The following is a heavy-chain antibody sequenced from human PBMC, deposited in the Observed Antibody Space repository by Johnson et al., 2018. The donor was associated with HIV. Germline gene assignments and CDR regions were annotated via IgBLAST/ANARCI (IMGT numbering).Heavy chain of an antibody. V-gene: IGHV3-30*03. CDR3: AREMATIRGYAFDI. CDR1: EFTFSTYV. Sequence: QVQLVESGGGAVQPGKSLRLSCAASEFTFSTYVMHWVRQAPGKGLEWVAVMSSDGSKKYYVDAVKGRFIISRDNSKNTLYLQMNSLRAEDTAVYYCAREMATIRGYAFDIWGQGTMVTVSS. CDR2: MSSDGSKK. J-gene: IGHJ3*02. D-gene: IGHD5-24*01.